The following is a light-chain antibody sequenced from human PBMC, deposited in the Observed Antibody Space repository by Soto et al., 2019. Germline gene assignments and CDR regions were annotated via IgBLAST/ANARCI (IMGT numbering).Light chain of an antibody. CDR2: DVS. CDR1: SSDIGDSNF. V-gene: IGLV2-14*03. CDR3: SSYRTTTSPV. J-gene: IGLJ1*01. Sequence: QSALTQPASVSGSPGQSITISCTGTSSDIGDSNFVFWYQQHPPKAPKLLIYDVSNRPSGVSNRFSGSKSGNTASLTISGLQAEDEADYYCSSYRTTTSPVFGAGTKVTVL.